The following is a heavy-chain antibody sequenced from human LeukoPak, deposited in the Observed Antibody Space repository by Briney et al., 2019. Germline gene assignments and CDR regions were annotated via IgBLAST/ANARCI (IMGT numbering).Heavy chain of an antibody. D-gene: IGHD1-26*01. V-gene: IGHV3-23*01. CDR2: ISGSGGST. CDR1: GFTFSSYA. Sequence: GGSLRLSCAASGFTFSSYAMSWVRQSPGKGLEWVSAISGSGGSTYYADSVKGRFTISRDNSKNTLYLQMNSLRAEDTAVYYCAKSGVGATLPHAFDIWGQGTMVTVSS. J-gene: IGHJ3*02. CDR3: AKSGVGATLPHAFDI.